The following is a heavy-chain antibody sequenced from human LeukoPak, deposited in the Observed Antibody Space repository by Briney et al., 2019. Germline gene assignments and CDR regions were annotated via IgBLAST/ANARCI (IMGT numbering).Heavy chain of an antibody. CDR3: ARFFDGCSSTSCYTVIPSFYYFYYMDV. D-gene: IGHD2-2*02. Sequence: ASVKVSCKASGYTFTNHGISWVRQAPGQGLEWMGGISTYNGNTNYAQNFQGRVTMTTDTSTSTAYMELRSLTSDDTAVYYCARFFDGCSSTSCYTVIPSFYYFYYMDVWGKGTTVTVSS. CDR1: GYTFTNHG. CDR2: ISTYNGNT. J-gene: IGHJ6*03. V-gene: IGHV1-18*01.